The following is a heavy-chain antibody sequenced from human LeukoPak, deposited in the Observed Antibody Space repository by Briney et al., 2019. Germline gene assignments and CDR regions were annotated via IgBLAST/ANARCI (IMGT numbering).Heavy chain of an antibody. Sequence: PPETLSLTCIVSGASISTYYWSWFRQPPGKGPEWIGNIYHTGGTNYNPSLKSRVTISVDTSKNQFSLRLTSVTAADTAIYYCAKSAGSKNAFDIWGQGTMVTVSS. CDR1: GASISTYY. CDR3: AKSAGSKNAFDI. V-gene: IGHV4-59*01. CDR2: IYHTGGT. J-gene: IGHJ3*02.